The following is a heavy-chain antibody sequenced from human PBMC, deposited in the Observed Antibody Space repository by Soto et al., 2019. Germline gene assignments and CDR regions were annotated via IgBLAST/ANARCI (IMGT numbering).Heavy chain of an antibody. CDR3: ARETLAGLDY. Sequence: ESGGGVVQPGRSLRLSCAASGFTFSSYAMHWVRQAPGKGLEWVAVISYDGSNKYYADSVKGRFTISRDNSKNTLYLQMNSLRAEDTAVYYCARETLAGLDYWGQGTLVTVSS. J-gene: IGHJ4*02. D-gene: IGHD2-15*01. CDR2: ISYDGSNK. CDR1: GFTFSSYA. V-gene: IGHV3-30-3*01.